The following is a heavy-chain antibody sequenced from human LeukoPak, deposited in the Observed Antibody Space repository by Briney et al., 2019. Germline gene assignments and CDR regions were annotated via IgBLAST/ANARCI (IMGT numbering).Heavy chain of an antibody. CDR3: ARDQEMATAGFYYYYYGMDV. CDR1: GFTFSSYG. J-gene: IGHJ6*02. V-gene: IGHV3-33*01. Sequence: PGGSLRLSCAASGFTFSSYGMHWVRQAPGKGLEWVAVIWYDGSNKYYADSVKGRFTISRDNSKNTLYLQMNSLRAEDTAVYYCARDQEMATAGFYYYYYGMDVWGQGTTVTVSS. D-gene: IGHD5-24*01. CDR2: IWYDGSNK.